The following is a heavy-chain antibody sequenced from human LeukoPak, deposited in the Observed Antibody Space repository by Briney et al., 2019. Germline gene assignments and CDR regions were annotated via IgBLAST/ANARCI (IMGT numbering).Heavy chain of an antibody. Sequence: ASVKVSCKASGGTFSSYAISWVRQAPGQGLEWMGGIIPIFGTANYAQKFQGRVTMTRDTSISTAYMELSRLRSDDTAVYYCARENSGYDSDYYYYMDVWGKGTTVTISS. J-gene: IGHJ6*03. V-gene: IGHV1-69*05. CDR2: IIPIFGTA. D-gene: IGHD5-12*01. CDR3: ARENSGYDSDYYYYMDV. CDR1: GGTFSSYA.